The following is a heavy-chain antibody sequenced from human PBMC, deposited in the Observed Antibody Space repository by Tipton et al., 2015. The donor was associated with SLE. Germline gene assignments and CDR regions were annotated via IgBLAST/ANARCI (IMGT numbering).Heavy chain of an antibody. CDR3: ARDPSGSGWYYFDY. Sequence: RSLRLSCAASGFTFSSYGMHWVRQAPGKGLEWVAVIWYDGSNKYYADSVKGRFTISRDNSKNTLYLQMNSLRAEDTAVYYCARDPSGSGWYYFDYWGQGTLVTVSS. D-gene: IGHD6-19*01. J-gene: IGHJ4*02. CDR1: GFTFSSYG. CDR2: IWYDGSNK. V-gene: IGHV3-33*01.